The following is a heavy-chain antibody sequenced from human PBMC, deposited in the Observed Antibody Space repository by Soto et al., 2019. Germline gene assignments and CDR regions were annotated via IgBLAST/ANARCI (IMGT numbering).Heavy chain of an antibody. D-gene: IGHD3-16*01. CDR3: AFGNLSYYSDC. J-gene: IGHJ4*02. V-gene: IGHV3-33*01. CDR1: GFAFSSFG. Sequence: GGSLRLSCVASGFAFSSFGMHWVRQAPGKGLEWVAIIWYDGSDKYYGDSVKGRFNISRDNSKNTLFLQMNSLRAEDTAVYHCAFGNLSYYSDCWGQGTPVTVSS. CDR2: IWYDGSDK.